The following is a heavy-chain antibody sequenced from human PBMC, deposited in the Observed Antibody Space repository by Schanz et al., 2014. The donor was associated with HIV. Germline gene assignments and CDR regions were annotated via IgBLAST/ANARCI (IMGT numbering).Heavy chain of an antibody. D-gene: IGHD3-22*01. Sequence: QVQLVQSGAEVKKPGSSVKVSCKASGGTFSSYAFSWVRQAPGQGLEWMGGIIPVFGTTDYAQKFQGTVTITADEATSTAYMELSSLRSEDKAVYYCARAGDISGYYIDYWGQGTLVTVSS. CDR1: GGTFSSYA. V-gene: IGHV1-69*01. CDR2: IIPVFGTT. CDR3: ARAGDISGYYIDY. J-gene: IGHJ4*02.